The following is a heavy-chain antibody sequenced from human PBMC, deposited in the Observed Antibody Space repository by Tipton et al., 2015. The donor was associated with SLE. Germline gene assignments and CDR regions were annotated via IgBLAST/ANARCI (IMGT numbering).Heavy chain of an antibody. Sequence: TLSLTCTVSGGSISTYYWSWIRQPPGKGLEWIGYIYYTGSTNYNPSLSSRVTIPIDTSKKQFSLRLRSATAADTAVYYCAKSVAVRPKFDNWGQGALVTVSS. CDR2: IYYTGST. CDR1: GGSISTYY. D-gene: IGHD6-19*01. V-gene: IGHV4-59*08. J-gene: IGHJ4*02. CDR3: AKSVAVRPKFDN.